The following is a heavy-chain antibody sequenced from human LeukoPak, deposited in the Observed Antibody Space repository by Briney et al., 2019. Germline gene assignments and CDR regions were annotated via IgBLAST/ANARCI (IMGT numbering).Heavy chain of an antibody. CDR2: ISNSGSTV. CDR3: ALGTINKDFYFGMDV. CDR1: GFTFSDYY. V-gene: IGHV3-11*01. J-gene: IGHJ6*02. Sequence: GGSLRPSCAASGFTFSDYYMTWLRQAPGKGLEWLSYISNSGSTVFHADSVKGRFTVSRDNAKRSLYLQIESLRDDDTAVYHCALGTINKDFYFGMDVWGQGTTVTVSS. D-gene: IGHD2-8*01.